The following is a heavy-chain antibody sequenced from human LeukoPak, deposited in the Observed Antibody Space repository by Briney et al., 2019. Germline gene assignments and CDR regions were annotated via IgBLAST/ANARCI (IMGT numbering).Heavy chain of an antibody. J-gene: IGHJ4*01. CDR3: ARAVYYSNYLGY. Sequence: QPGGSLRLSCAASGFTFSSYWMHWVRQAPGKGLVWVSRINSDGSSTNYAGSVKGRFTISGDNAKNTLYLQMNSLRAEDTAMYYCARAVYYSNYLGYWGQGTLVTVSS. CDR1: GFTFSSYW. CDR2: INSDGSST. D-gene: IGHD3-10*01. V-gene: IGHV3-74*01.